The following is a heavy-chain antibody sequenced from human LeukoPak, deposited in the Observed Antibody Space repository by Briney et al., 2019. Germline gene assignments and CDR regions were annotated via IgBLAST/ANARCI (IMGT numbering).Heavy chain of an antibody. J-gene: IGHJ4*02. CDR3: ATGNFTVSILGSGNLDY. CDR2: FDPEDSET. V-gene: IGHV1-24*01. Sequence: ASVKVSCKVSGYTLTELSMHWVRQAPGKGLEWMGGFDPEDSETFYPQKFQGRVTMTEDTSTDTAYMELSSLRSEDTAVYYRATGNFTVSILGSGNLDYWGQGTLVSVSS. D-gene: IGHD3-10*02. CDR1: GYTLTELS.